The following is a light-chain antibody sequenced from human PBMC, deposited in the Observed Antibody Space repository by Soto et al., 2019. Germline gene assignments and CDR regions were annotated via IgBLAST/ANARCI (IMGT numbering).Light chain of an antibody. CDR3: QLYTLLPHT. CDR1: QSVSSN. CDR2: AAS. Sequence: EIVMTHSPATLSVSPWEXATXXXXASQSVSSNLAWYQQKPGQAPRLLIYAASTRATGVPGRFSGSGSGTEFTLTISSLQSEDFTVYYCQLYTLLPHTFAGGGIVDIK. J-gene: IGKJ4*01. V-gene: IGKV3-15*01.